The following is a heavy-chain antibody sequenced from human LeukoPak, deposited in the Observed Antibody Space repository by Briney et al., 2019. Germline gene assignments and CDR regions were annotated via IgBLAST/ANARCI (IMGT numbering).Heavy chain of an antibody. CDR1: GGSISSYY. Sequence: SETLSLTCTVSGGSISSYYWSWIRQPPGKGLEWIGYIYYSGSTNYNPSLKSRVTISVDTSKNQFSLKLSSVTAADTAVYYCARSSSGYDFTFDYWGQGTLVTVSS. D-gene: IGHD5-12*01. J-gene: IGHJ4*02. CDR2: IYYSGST. V-gene: IGHV4-59*01. CDR3: ARSSSGYDFTFDY.